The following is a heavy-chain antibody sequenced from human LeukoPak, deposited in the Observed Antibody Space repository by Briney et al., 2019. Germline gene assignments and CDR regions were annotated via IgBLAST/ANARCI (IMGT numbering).Heavy chain of an antibody. J-gene: IGHJ4*02. CDR1: GFTISNYW. D-gene: IGHD5-18*01. CDR2: IKQDGSER. CDR3: ARENTAVPGGDC. V-gene: IGHV3-7*01. Sequence: GGSLRLSCAASGFTISNYWMSWVRQAPGKGVEWVANIKQDGSERYYVDSVKGRFTVSRDNAKNSPYLQMNSLRVDDTAVYYCARENTAVPGGDCWGQGTLVTVSS.